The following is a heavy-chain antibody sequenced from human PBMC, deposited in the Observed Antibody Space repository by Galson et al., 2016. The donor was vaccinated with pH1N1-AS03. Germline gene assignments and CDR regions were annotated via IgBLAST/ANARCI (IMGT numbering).Heavy chain of an antibody. CDR3: TRSRYYNTNLYYFDY. D-gene: IGHD2/OR15-2a*01. J-gene: IGHJ4*02. CDR1: GFSLATSGVG. Sequence: PALVKPTQTLTLTCAFSGFSLATSGVGVGWIRQPPGKAMEWLALIYWDDDKLYNPSLKSRLTVTKDTSKNLVVLTLTDMDPVDTATYFCTRSRYYNTNLYYFDYWGQGTLVTVSS. V-gene: IGHV2-5*02. CDR2: IYWDDDK.